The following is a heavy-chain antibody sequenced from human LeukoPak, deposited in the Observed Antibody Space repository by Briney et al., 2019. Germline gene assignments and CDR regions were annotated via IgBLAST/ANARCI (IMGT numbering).Heavy chain of an antibody. CDR2: IYYSGST. J-gene: IGHJ6*02. CDR1: GGSISSSSYY. CDR3: AREGLDSYYYYYGMDV. D-gene: IGHD6-6*01. V-gene: IGHV4-39*02. Sequence: SETLSLTCTVSGGSISSSSYYWGWIRQPPGKGLEWIGSIYYSGSTYYNPSLKSRVTISVNTSKNQFSLKLSSVTAADTAVYYCAREGLDSYYYYYGMDVWGQGTTVTVSS.